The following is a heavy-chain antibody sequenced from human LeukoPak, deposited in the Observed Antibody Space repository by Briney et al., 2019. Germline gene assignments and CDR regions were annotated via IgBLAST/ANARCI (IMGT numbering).Heavy chain of an antibody. D-gene: IGHD3-10*01. CDR2: IIPIFGTA. V-gene: IGHV1-69*06. J-gene: IGHJ5*02. CDR3: ARGEYYGSGDQYNWFDP. Sequence: SVKVSCKASGGTFSSYAISWVRQAPGQGLEWMGGIIPIFGTANYAQKFQGRVTITPDKSTSTAYMELSSLRSEDTAVYYCARGEYYGSGDQYNWFDPWGQGTLVTVSS. CDR1: GGTFSSYA.